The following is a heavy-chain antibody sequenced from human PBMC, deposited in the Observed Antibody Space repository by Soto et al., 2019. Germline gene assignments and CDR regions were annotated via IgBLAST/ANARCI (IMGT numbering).Heavy chain of an antibody. D-gene: IGHD3-10*01. CDR1: GGSISSGGYY. CDR3: ARISPKRRITMVRGVITNWFNP. Sequence: SETLSLTCTVSGGSISSGGYYWSWIRQHPGKGPEWIGYIYYSGSTYYNPSLKSRVTISVDTSKNQFSLKLSSVTAADTAVYYCARISPKRRITMVRGVITNWFNPWGQGTLVTVSS. J-gene: IGHJ5*02. CDR2: IYYSGST. V-gene: IGHV4-31*03.